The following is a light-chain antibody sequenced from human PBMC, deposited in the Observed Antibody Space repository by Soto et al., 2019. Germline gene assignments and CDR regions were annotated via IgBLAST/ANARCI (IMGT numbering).Light chain of an antibody. CDR3: QQYHTTPWT. CDR1: QSVLYSSNNKNY. J-gene: IGKJ1*01. V-gene: IGKV4-1*01. CDR2: WAS. Sequence: DIVMTQSPDSLAVSLGERATINCKSNQSVLYSSNNKNYLAWYQQKPGQPPKLLIYWASTRESGVPDRFSGSGSGTDFTLTISSLQAEDVAVYYCQQYHTTPWTFGQGTRVEMK.